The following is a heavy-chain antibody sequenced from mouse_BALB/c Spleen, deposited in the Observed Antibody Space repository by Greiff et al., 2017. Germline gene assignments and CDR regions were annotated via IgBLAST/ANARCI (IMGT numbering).Heavy chain of an antibody. CDR3: ARANWDADWYFDV. CDR1: GFSLTSYG. D-gene: IGHD4-1*02. V-gene: IGHV2-9*02. Sequence: QVQLQQSGPGLVAPSQSLSITCTVSGFSLTSYGVHWVRQPPGKGLEWLGVIWAGGSTNYNSALMSRLSISKDNSKSQVFLKMNSLQTDDTAMYYCARANWDADWYFDVWGAGTTVTVSS. CDR2: IWAGGST. J-gene: IGHJ1*01.